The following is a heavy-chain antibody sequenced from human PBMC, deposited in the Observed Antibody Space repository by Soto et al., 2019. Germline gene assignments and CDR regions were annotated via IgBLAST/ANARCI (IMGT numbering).Heavy chain of an antibody. J-gene: IGHJ6*02. CDR2: IYPGDSDT. V-gene: IGHV5-51*04. CDR1: GYSFTSYW. Sequence: GASLKISCKGSGYSFTSYWIAWVRQVPGKGLELMGVIYPGDSDTRYSPSFQGQVTISADKPISTAYLQWSSLKASDTAMYYCARTSAAGKYYYGMDVWGQGTTVTVSS. CDR3: ARTSAAGKYYYGMDV. D-gene: IGHD6-13*01.